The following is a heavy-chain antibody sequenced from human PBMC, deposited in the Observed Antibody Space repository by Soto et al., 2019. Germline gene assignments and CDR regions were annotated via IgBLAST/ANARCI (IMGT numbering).Heavy chain of an antibody. CDR2: LHWDDDT. CDR3: AHRIGGYLWVISHFDY. CDR1: GVSLSTNGVG. D-gene: IGHD2-21*01. Sequence: QITLKESGPTLVQPTKTLTLTCTFSGVSLSTNGVGVAGIRQPPGQALYWLALLHWDDDTRYSPSLKSRLTITKDTSKIQVVHTITNMDPVDTATYYCAHRIGGYLWVISHFDYWGQGALVTVSS. J-gene: IGHJ4*02. V-gene: IGHV2-5*02.